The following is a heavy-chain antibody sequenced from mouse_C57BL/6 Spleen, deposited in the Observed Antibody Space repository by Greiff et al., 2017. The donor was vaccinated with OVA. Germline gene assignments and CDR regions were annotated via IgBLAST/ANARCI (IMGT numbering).Heavy chain of an antibody. CDR1: GFTFSSYA. CDR3: ARGGSNYAHYYAMDY. V-gene: IGHV5-4*03. D-gene: IGHD2-5*01. Sequence: DVMLVESGGGLVKPGGSLKLSCAASGFTFSSYAMSWVRQTPEKRLEWVATISDGGSYTYYPDNVKGRFTISRDNAKNNLYLQMSHLKSEDTAMYYCARGGSNYAHYYAMDYWGQGTSVTVSS. J-gene: IGHJ4*01. CDR2: ISDGGSYT.